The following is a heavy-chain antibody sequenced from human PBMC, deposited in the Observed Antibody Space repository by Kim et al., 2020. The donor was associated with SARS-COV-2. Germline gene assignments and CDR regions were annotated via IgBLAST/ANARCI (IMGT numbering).Heavy chain of an antibody. V-gene: IGHV4-61*01. CDR1: GGSVSSRTYC. J-gene: IGHJ6*01. CDR2: VFYSGST. D-gene: IGHD3-10*01. CDR3: ARSEYYGSGTLAKYGMDV. Sequence: SETLSLTCSVSGGSVSSRTYCWTWIRQTPGIGLEWIGNVFYSGSTNYNPSLKSRVTISVDTSKNQFSLKLSSVTAAATAVYYCARSEYYGSGTLAKYGMDVWGQGTTVTVSS.